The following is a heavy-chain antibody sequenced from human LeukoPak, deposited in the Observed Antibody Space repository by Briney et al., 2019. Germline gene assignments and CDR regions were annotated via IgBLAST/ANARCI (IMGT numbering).Heavy chain of an antibody. V-gene: IGHV4-59*01. J-gene: IGHJ1*01. CDR2: IYYSGST. Sequence: PSETLSLTCTVSGGSISSYYWSWIRQPPGKGLEWIGYIYYSGSTNYSPSLKSRVTISVDTSKNQFSLKLSSVTAADTAVYYCASSVLRYFDWLLNGDEYFQHWGQGTLVTVSS. D-gene: IGHD3-9*01. CDR1: GGSISSYY. CDR3: ASSVLRYFDWLLNGDEYFQH.